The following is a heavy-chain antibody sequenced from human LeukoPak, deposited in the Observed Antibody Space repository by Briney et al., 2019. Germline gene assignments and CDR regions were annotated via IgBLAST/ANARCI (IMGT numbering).Heavy chain of an antibody. CDR1: GYTFTSYY. Sequence: EASVKVSCTASGYTFTSYYMHWVRQAPGQGLEWMAILNPSGGSSNYAQKFQGRATLTRATSTGTVYMELSSLRSEDTAVYYCASVYKHGMDVWGQGTTVIVSS. D-gene: IGHD5-24*01. CDR3: ASVYKHGMDV. J-gene: IGHJ6*02. V-gene: IGHV1-46*01. CDR2: LNPSGGSS.